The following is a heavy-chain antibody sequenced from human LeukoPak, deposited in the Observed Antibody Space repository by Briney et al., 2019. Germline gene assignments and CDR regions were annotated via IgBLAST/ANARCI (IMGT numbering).Heavy chain of an antibody. Sequence: GESLKIPCKGSGYSFTSYWIGWVRQMPGKGLEWMGIIYPGDSDTRYSPSFQGQVTISADKSISTAYLQWSSLKASDTAMYYCARHLRRGDFWSGYYKGLDYYYMDVWGKGTTVTVSS. V-gene: IGHV5-51*01. J-gene: IGHJ6*03. CDR3: ARHLRRGDFWSGYYKGLDYYYMDV. CDR2: IYPGDSDT. D-gene: IGHD3-3*01. CDR1: GYSFTSYW.